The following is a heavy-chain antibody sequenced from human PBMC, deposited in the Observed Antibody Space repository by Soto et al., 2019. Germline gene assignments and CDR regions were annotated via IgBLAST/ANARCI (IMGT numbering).Heavy chain of an antibody. CDR2: IYYSGST. V-gene: IGHV4-59*12. Sequence: NPSETLSLTCTVSGGSISSYYWSWIRQPPGKGLEWIGYIYYSGSTNYNPSLKSRVTISVDTSKNQISLKLSSVTAADTAVYYCARGANITMVRGVFSVWGQGTLVTVSS. D-gene: IGHD3-10*01. CDR1: GGSISSYY. J-gene: IGHJ4*02. CDR3: ARGANITMVRGVFSV.